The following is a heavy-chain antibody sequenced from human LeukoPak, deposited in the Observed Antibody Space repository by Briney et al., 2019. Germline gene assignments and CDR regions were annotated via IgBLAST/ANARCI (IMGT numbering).Heavy chain of an antibody. CDR1: GFTFSSYG. Sequence: GGSLRLSCAASGFTFSSYGMHWVRQAPGKGLVWVAVISYDGSNKYYADSVKGRFTISRDNSKNTLYLQMNSLRAEDTAVYYCAKDGVLRSGWYHYFDYWGQGTLVTVSS. V-gene: IGHV3-30*18. CDR2: ISYDGSNK. D-gene: IGHD6-19*01. CDR3: AKDGVLRSGWYHYFDY. J-gene: IGHJ4*02.